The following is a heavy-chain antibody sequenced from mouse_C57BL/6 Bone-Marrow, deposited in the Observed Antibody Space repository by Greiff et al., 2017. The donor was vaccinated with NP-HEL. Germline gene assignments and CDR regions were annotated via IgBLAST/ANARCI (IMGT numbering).Heavy chain of an antibody. CDR2: IWSGGST. D-gene: IGHD2-4*01. J-gene: IGHJ4*01. CDR3: ARGNRLRRRGYAMDY. CDR1: GFSLTSYG. Sequence: VQGVESGPGLVQPSQSLSITCTVSGFSLTSYGVHWVRQSPGKGLEWLGVIWSGGSTDYNAAFISRLSISKDNSKSQIFFKMNSLQADDTARYYCARGNRLRRRGYAMDYWGQGTSVTVSS. V-gene: IGHV2-2*01.